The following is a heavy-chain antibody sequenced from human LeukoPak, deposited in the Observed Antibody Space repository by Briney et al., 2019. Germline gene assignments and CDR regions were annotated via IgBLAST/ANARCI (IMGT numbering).Heavy chain of an antibody. J-gene: IGHJ5*02. CDR1: GGSISSYY. Sequence: PSETPSLTCTVSGGSISSYYWTWIRQPAGKGLEWIGRIYTSGITNYNPSLKSRVTMSVDTSKNQFSLKLSSVTAADTAVYYCARDKSISAAGWLDPWGQGTLVTVSS. D-gene: IGHD6-13*01. CDR2: IYTSGIT. CDR3: ARDKSISAAGWLDP. V-gene: IGHV4-4*07.